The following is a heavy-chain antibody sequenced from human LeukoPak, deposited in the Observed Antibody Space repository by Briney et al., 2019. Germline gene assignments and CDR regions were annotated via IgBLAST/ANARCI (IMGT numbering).Heavy chain of an antibody. J-gene: IGHJ6*02. V-gene: IGHV3-23*01. D-gene: IGHD2-15*01. CDR2: ISGSGAST. Sequence: PGGSLRLSCAASGFTFSSYAMSWVRQAPGKGLEWVSAISGSGASTYYADSVKGRFTISRDNSKNTLYPQMNSLRAEDTAVYYCAKAPQYCSGGSCYSAYYYGMDVWGQGTTVTVSS. CDR1: GFTFSSYA. CDR3: AKAPQYCSGGSCYSAYYYGMDV.